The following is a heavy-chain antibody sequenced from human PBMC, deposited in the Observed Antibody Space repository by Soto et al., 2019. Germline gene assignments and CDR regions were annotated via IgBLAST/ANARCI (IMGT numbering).Heavy chain of an antibody. D-gene: IGHD4-17*01. V-gene: IGHV1-69*13. CDR3: ARVMTGCHDFGDYVSNLRKWIDP. CDR2: FIPIFATA. J-gene: IGHJ5*02. Sequence: SVKVSCKASGGTFSSYAISWVRQAPGQGLEWMGGFIPIFATANYAQKFQGRVTITADESTSTAYMELSSLRSEDTAVYYCARVMTGCHDFGDYVSNLRKWIDPRGQATLVSVSS. CDR1: GGTFSSYA.